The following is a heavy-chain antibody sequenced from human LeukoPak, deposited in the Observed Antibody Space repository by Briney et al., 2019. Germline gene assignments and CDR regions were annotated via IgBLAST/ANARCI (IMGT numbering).Heavy chain of an antibody. D-gene: IGHD5-18*01. CDR1: GFTFSSYA. Sequence: SGGSLRLSCAASGFTFSSYAMSCGRQAPGKGLEWVSAIRGSGGSTYYADSVKGRFPISRDNPKNTMYLQMNRLRAEDTVVYYCAKVMGGYFAPSDWAYFDYWGQGTLVTVSS. CDR3: AKVMGGYFAPSDWAYFDY. V-gene: IGHV3-23*01. J-gene: IGHJ4*02. CDR2: IRGSGGST.